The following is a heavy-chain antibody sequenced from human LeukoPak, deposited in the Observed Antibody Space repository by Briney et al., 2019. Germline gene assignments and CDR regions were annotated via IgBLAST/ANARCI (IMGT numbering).Heavy chain of an antibody. CDR3: AKKGYYDFWSGYYTEWFDP. Sequence: SETLSLTCTVSGGSISSYYWSWIRQPAGKGLEWIGRIYTSGSTNYNPSLKSRVTMSVDTSKNQFSLKLSSVTAADTAVYYCAKKGYYDFWSGYYTEWFDPWGQGTLVTVSS. J-gene: IGHJ5*02. CDR1: GGSISSYY. V-gene: IGHV4-4*07. D-gene: IGHD3-3*01. CDR2: IYTSGST.